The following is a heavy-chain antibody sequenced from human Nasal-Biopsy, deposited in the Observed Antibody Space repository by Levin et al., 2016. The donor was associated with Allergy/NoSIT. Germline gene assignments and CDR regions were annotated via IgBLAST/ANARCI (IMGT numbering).Heavy chain of an antibody. Sequence: SETLSLTCTVSGVSLSRSGFFWAWIRQSPGKGLEWIGSVSSGGNSYYNPALSSRVTSSVDTSKKRVSLSLSSVTAADTALYYCAKATWNYFNVGQSDAFDAWGQGTMVIVSS. D-gene: IGHD1-7*01. CDR1: GVSLSRSGFF. J-gene: IGHJ3*01. CDR3: AKATWNYFNVGQSDAFDA. V-gene: IGHV4-39*01. CDR2: VSSGGNS.